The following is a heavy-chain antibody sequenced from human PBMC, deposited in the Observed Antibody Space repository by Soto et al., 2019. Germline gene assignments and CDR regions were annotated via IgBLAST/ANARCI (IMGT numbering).Heavy chain of an antibody. CDR1: GGSISSSNW. Sequence: QVQLQESGPGLVKPSGTLSLTCPVSGGSISSSNWWSWVRQPPGKGLEWIGAIYHSGSTNYNPSLKSRVTISVDTSKSQFSLTLSSVTAADTSVYSCARELALGATVNTRFHDAFDIWGQGTMVTVSS. CDR3: ARELALGATVNTRFHDAFDI. D-gene: IGHD4-4*01. CDR2: IYHSGST. V-gene: IGHV4-4*02. J-gene: IGHJ3*02.